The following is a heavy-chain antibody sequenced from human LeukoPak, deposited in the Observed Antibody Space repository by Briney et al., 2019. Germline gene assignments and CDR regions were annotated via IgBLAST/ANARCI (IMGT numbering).Heavy chain of an antibody. D-gene: IGHD2-15*01. CDR1: GGSFSGYY. Sequence: SETLSLTCAVYGGSFSGYYWSWIRQPPGKGLEWIGEINHSGSTNYNPSLKSRVTISVDRSKNQFSLKLSSVTAADTAVYYCARDVVGYFDYWGQGTLVTVSS. CDR2: INHSGST. V-gene: IGHV4-34*01. J-gene: IGHJ4*02. CDR3: ARDVVGYFDY.